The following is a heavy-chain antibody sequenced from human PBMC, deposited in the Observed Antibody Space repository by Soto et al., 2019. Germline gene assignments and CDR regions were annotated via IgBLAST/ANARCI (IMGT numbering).Heavy chain of an antibody. CDR2: TYYSGST. V-gene: IGHV4-31*03. Sequence: PSETLSLTCTVSGGSISSGGYYWSWIRQHPGKGLEWIGYTYYSGSTYYNPSLKSRVTISVDTSKNQFSLKLSSVTAADTAVYYCARTGNEDHYRYWCQGTLVTVSA. D-gene: IGHD3-10*01. CDR1: GGSISSGGYY. CDR3: ARTGNEDHYRY. J-gene: IGHJ4*02.